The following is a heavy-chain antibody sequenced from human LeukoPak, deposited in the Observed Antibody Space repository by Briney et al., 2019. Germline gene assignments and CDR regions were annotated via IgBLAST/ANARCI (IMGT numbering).Heavy chain of an antibody. D-gene: IGHD6-13*01. V-gene: IGHV1-18*01. CDR3: ARLQLVRCYFDY. Sequence: GASVKVSCKASGYTFTTYGISWVRQAHGQGLEWMGWISAHNGDTNYAQRLQGRVTMTTDTSTSTAYMELRSLRSDDTAVYYCARLQLVRCYFDYWGQGTLVTVSS. J-gene: IGHJ4*02. CDR1: GYTFTTYG. CDR2: ISAHNGDT.